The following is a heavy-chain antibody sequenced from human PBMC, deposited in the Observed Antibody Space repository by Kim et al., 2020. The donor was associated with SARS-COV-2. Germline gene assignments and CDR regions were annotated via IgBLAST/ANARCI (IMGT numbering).Heavy chain of an antibody. D-gene: IGHD5-12*01. J-gene: IGHJ4*02. V-gene: IGHV3-74*01. CDR3: ARENEMATILFDY. Sequence: YADAVKGRFTISRDNASNPLLLQMNSLRAEDTAVYYCARENEMATILFDYWGQGTLVTVSS.